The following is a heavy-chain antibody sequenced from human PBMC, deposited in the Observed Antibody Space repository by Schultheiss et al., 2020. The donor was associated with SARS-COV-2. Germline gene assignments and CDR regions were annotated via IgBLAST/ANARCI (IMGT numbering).Heavy chain of an antibody. D-gene: IGHD1-26*01. V-gene: IGHV3-13*01. CDR2: IGTAGDT. J-gene: IGHJ4*02. Sequence: GGSLRLSCAASGFTFSSYAMSWVRQAPGKGLEWVSAIGTAGDTYYPGSVKGRFTISRENAKNSLYLQMNSLRAGDTAVYYCARVPIVGATTGVNDYWGQGTLVTVSS. CDR3: ARVPIVGATTGVNDY. CDR1: GFTFSSYA.